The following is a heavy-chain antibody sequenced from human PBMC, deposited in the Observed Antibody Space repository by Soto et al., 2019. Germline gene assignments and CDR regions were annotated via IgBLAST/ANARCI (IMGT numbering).Heavy chain of an antibody. J-gene: IGHJ6*02. D-gene: IGHD5-18*01. CDR3: ARARQRDTGRGLDV. Sequence: PSETLSLTCTISGDSINNYFWNWIRQTPGKGLEWIGYISYSGSTSYNPSLQSRVTISSDTSKNHFSLKLSSATAADTAVYYCARARQRDTGRGLDVWGQGTTVTVSS. V-gene: IGHV4-59*01. CDR1: GDSINNYF. CDR2: ISYSGST.